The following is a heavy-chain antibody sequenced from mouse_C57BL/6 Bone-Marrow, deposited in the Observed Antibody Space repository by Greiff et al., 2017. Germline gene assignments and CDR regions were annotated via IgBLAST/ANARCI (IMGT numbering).Heavy chain of an antibody. CDR2: IYPGGGYT. CDR3: ARHYGYFDV. V-gene: IGHV1-63*01. J-gene: IGHJ1*03. CDR1: GYTFTNYW. Sequence: VQGVESGAELVRPGTSVKMSCKASGYTFTNYWIGWAKQRPGHGLEWIGDIYPGGGYTNYNEKFKGKATLTADKSSSTAYMQFSSLTSEDSAIYYCARHYGYFDVWGTGTTVTVSS.